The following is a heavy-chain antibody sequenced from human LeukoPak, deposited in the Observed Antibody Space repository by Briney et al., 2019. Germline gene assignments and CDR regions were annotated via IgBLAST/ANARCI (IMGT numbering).Heavy chain of an antibody. J-gene: IGHJ5*02. Sequence: ASVNVSCKASGYTFTSNDINWVRQAAGQGLEWMAWLDPKNGNTGYAQKFQGRVTMTWNTSISTAYMELSSLKSEDTAVYYCARSHTQKGYCGGGRCYPTVWWFDPWGQGTLVTVSS. CDR1: GYTFTSND. CDR3: ARSHTQKGYCGGGRCYPTVWWFDP. D-gene: IGHD2-15*01. V-gene: IGHV1-8*01. CDR2: LDPKNGNT.